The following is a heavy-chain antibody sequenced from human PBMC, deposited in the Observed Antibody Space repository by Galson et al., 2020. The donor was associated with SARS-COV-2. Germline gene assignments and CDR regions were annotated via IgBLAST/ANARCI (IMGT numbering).Heavy chain of an antibody. CDR3: GRSQYSSADY. Sequence: LSLTCAGSGFTFSDYWMSWVRQAPGKGLEWVAHIKPDGSDKYYVDSVKGRFSISRDNAKNSLFLQMSSLRAEDTAVYYCGRSQYSSADYWGQGTLVTVSS. CDR2: IKPDGSDK. V-gene: IGHV3-7*01. CDR1: GFTFSDYW. J-gene: IGHJ4*02. D-gene: IGHD6-25*01.